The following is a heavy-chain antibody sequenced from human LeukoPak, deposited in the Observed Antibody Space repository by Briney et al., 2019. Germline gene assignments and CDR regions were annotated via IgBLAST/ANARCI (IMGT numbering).Heavy chain of an antibody. CDR3: ARAKGYRALSPYMDV. CDR1: GFTFSNYA. V-gene: IGHV3-30*01. D-gene: IGHD5-18*01. CDR2: ISYDETYE. J-gene: IGHJ6*03. Sequence: GRSLRLSCAAFGFTFSNYAVHWVRQAPGKGLEWVAVISYDETYEYYADSAKGRFTISRDNSKNTLYLQMHSLRPEDTSVYYCARAKGYRALSPYMDVWGKGTTVTVSS.